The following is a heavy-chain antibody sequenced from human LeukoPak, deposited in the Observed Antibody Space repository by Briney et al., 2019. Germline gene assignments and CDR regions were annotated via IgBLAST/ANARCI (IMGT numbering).Heavy chain of an antibody. J-gene: IGHJ4*02. CDR2: INPNSGGT. CDR3: ARIDLGYCGSTSCSEYYFDY. D-gene: IGHD2-2*01. V-gene: IGHV1-2*02. CDR1: GYTFTGYY. Sequence: ASVKVSCKASGYTFTGYYMHWVRQAPGQGLEWMGWINPNSGGTNYAQKFQGRVTMTRDTSISTAYMELSRPRSDDTAVYYCARIDLGYCGSTSCSEYYFDYWGQGTLVTVSS.